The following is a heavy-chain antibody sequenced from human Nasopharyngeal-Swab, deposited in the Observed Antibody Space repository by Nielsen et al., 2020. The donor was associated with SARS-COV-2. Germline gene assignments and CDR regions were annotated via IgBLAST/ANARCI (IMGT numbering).Heavy chain of an antibody. CDR2: IYYSGST. Sequence: SETLSLTCTVPGGSISSSSYYWGWLRQPPGKGLEWIGSIYYSGSTYYNPSLKRRVTISVDTSKNQFSLKLSSVTAADTAVYYCASQPSNWFDPWGQGTLVTVSS. J-gene: IGHJ5*02. CDR1: GGSISSSSYY. V-gene: IGHV4-39*01. CDR3: ASQPSNWFDP.